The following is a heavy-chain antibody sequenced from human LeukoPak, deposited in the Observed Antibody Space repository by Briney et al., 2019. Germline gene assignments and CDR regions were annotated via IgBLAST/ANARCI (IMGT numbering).Heavy chain of an antibody. V-gene: IGHV3-33*06. J-gene: IGHJ4*02. D-gene: IGHD1-26*01. CDR2: IWYDGSNK. CDR1: GFTFSSYG. Sequence: PGRSLRLSCAASGFTFSSYGMHWVRQAPGKGLEWVAAIWYDGSNKYYADSVKGRFTISRDNSKNTLYLQMNSLRAEDTAVYYCAKEDRIVGATLFDYWGQGTLVTVSS. CDR3: AKEDRIVGATLFDY.